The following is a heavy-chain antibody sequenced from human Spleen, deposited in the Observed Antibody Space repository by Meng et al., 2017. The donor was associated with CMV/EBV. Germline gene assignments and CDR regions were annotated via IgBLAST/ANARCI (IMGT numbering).Heavy chain of an antibody. Sequence: SETLSLTCTVAGGSIGSSGYYWGWIRQPPGKGLEWIGSFYYSGSTYYNPSLKSRVTISVDTSKNQFSLKLSSVTAADTAVYYCARVRYTNYGYYFDYWGQGTLVTVSS. D-gene: IGHD4-11*01. J-gene: IGHJ4*02. CDR1: GGSIGSSGYY. V-gene: IGHV4-39*07. CDR2: FYYSGST. CDR3: ARVRYTNYGYYFDY.